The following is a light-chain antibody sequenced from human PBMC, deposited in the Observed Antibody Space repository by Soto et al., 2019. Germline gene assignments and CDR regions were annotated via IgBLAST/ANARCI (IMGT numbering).Light chain of an antibody. CDR2: DVS. Sequence: QSALTQPASVSRSPGQSITISCTGTSSDVGGYNYVSWYQQHPGKAPKLLIYDVSNRPSGVSNRFSGSKSGNTASLTISGLQAEDEDDYYCCSYTSSSTRLHAFGTETKVTVL. CDR3: CSYTSSSTRLHA. V-gene: IGLV2-14*01. CDR1: SSDVGGYNY. J-gene: IGLJ1*01.